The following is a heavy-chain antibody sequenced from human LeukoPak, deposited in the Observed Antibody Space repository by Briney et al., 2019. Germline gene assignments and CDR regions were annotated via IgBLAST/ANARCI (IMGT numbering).Heavy chain of an antibody. CDR2: ISGSGGST. V-gene: IGHV3-23*01. Sequence: GGTLRLSCAASGFTFNFYGMSWVRQAPGKGLEWVSSISGSGGSTYYADSVKGRFIISRDNSKNTLFLQMNSLRAEDTAVYYCAKDRSDIIVVPAAIPDYWGQGTLVTVSS. CDR3: AKDRSDIIVVPAAIPDY. J-gene: IGHJ4*02. CDR1: GFTFNFYG. D-gene: IGHD2-2*01.